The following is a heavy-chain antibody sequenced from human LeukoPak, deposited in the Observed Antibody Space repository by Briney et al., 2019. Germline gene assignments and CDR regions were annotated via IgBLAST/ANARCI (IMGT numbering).Heavy chain of an antibody. V-gene: IGHV3-7*05. CDR1: GFTFSSYW. J-gene: IGHJ4*02. CDR2: IKEDGSEK. CDR3: ARRNYCDY. Sequence: GGSLRLSCVASGFTFSSYWMSWVRQAPGKGLEWVANIKEDGSEKYYVDSVKGRFTISRDNAKNSLYLQMSSLRPEDTAVYYCARRNYCDYWGQGTLVTVSS.